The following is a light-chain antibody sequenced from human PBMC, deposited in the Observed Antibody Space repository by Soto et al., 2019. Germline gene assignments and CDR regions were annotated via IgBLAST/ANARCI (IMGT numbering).Light chain of an antibody. CDR1: SSNIGAGYD. V-gene: IGLV1-40*01. J-gene: IGLJ1*01. CDR3: QSYDSSLGGNYV. Sequence: QSVLTHPPSVSWAPGHTVTISCTGISSNIGAGYDVHWYQQLSGTAPKLLMYGSRNRPSGVPDRFSGSKSGTSASLAITGLQAEDEADYYCQSYDSSLGGNYVFGTGTKVTVL. CDR2: GSR.